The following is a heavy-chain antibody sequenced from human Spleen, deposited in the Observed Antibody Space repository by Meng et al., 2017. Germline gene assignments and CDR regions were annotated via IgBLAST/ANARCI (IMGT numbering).Heavy chain of an antibody. CDR2: IYHSRTT. CDR1: GASISHSNG. D-gene: IGHD3-10*01. J-gene: IGHJ3*02. V-gene: IGHV4-4*02. CDR3: ARGGDYPPKTGNDAFDI. Sequence: QGQLRESCPRLVKASVTLSLTCAVSGASISHSNGVSLLRQPPGNGLQWIGDIYHSRTTHYTPSLKSRVSMSVDKSKNQFSLRLSSVTASDTAVYYCARGGDYPPKTGNDAFDIWGPGTMVTVSS.